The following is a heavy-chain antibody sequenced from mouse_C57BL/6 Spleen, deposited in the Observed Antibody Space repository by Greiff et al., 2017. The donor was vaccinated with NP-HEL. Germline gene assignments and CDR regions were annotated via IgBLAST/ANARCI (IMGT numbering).Heavy chain of an antibody. D-gene: IGHD1-1*01. CDR2: IDTYDSYT. V-gene: IGHV1-69*01. J-gene: IGHJ2*01. CDR3: ARRGCGSSYRLDY. CDR1: GYTFTSYW. Sequence: QVQLQQPGAELVMPGASVKLSCKASGYTFTSYWMHWVKQRPGQGLEWIGEIDTYDSYTNYNQKFKGKSTWTVDKSSSTAYMQLSSLTSEDSAVYYCARRGCGSSYRLDYWGQGTTLTVSS.